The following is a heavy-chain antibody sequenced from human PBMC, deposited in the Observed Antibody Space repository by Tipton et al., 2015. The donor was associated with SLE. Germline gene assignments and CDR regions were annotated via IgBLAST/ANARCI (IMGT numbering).Heavy chain of an antibody. CDR1: GFTFSNFG. D-gene: IGHD5-18*01. CDR3: ARVLGYNYGLSNDY. V-gene: IGHV3-30*02. J-gene: IGHJ4*01. CDR2: IRYDGSNK. Sequence: SGFTFSNFGMHWVRQAPGKGLEWVAFIRYDGSNKYYADSVKGRFTISRDNSKSTLYLQMNSVRAEDTAVYYCARVLGYNYGLSNDYWQQGTLVTVSS.